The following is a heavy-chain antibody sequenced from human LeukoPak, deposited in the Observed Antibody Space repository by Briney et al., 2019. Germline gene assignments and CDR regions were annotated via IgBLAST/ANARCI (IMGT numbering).Heavy chain of an antibody. CDR1: GYTFTSYG. Sequence: ASVKVSCKASGYTFTSYGISWVRQGPGQGLEWMGWISAYNGNTNYAQKLQGRVTMTTDTSTSTAYMELRSLRSDDTAVYYCARAPFGWELQTFDYWGQRTLVTVSS. CDR2: ISAYNGNT. D-gene: IGHD1-26*01. V-gene: IGHV1-18*01. CDR3: ARAPFGWELQTFDY. J-gene: IGHJ4*02.